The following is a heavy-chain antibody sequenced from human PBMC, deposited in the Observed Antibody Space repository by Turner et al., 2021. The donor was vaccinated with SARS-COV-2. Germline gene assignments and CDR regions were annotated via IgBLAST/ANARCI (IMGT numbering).Heavy chain of an antibody. CDR3: AREAGITMVRGVIIKPRIFDY. CDR1: GFTFSFYD. D-gene: IGHD3-10*01. Sequence: VHLVESGGGVVQPGKSLRLSCAASGFTFSFYDMHWVRQATGKGLEWVSAIGTAGDTYYPGSVKGRFTISRENAKNSLYLQMNSLRAGDTAVYYCAREAGITMVRGVIIKPRIFDYWGQGTLVTVSS. J-gene: IGHJ4*02. CDR2: IGTAGDT. V-gene: IGHV3-13*01.